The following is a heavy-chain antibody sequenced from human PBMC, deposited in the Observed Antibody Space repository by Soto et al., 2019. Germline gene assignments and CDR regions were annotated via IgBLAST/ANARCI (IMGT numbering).Heavy chain of an antibody. V-gene: IGHV4-59*01. J-gene: IGHJ6*02. CDR3: ARVLSGWYSYYYYGMDV. CDR2: IYYSGST. CDR1: GGSISSYY. Sequence: QVQLQESGPGLVKPSETLSLTCTVSGGSISSYYWSWIRQPPGKGLEWIGYIYYSGSTNYNPSLKSRVTISVDTSKNQFSLKLSSVTAADTAVYYCARVLSGWYSYYYYGMDVWGQGTTVTVSS. D-gene: IGHD6-19*01.